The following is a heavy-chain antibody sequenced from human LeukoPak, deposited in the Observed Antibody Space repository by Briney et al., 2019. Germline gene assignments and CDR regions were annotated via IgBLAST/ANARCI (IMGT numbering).Heavy chain of an antibody. J-gene: IGHJ5*02. CDR3: ARGGDYYGSGSYYAFDP. CDR1: GGSISSYY. D-gene: IGHD3-10*01. Sequence: SETLSLACTVSGGSISSYYWSWIRQPPGKGLEWIGYIYYSGSTNYNPSLKSRVTISVDTSKNQFSLKLSSVTAADTAVYYCARGGDYYGSGSYYAFDPWGQGTLVTVSS. CDR2: IYYSGST. V-gene: IGHV4-59*01.